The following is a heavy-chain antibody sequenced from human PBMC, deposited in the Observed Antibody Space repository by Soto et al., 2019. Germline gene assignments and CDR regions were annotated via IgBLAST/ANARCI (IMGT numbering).Heavy chain of an antibody. CDR2: IYYSGST. CDR3: ARIPVGTSMICWFDP. Sequence: SETLSLTCTVSGGSVSSGDYYWSWIRQPPGKGLEWIGNIYYSGSTNYNPSLKSRATISVDTSKNQFSLKVSSATAADTAVYYCARIPVGTSMICWFDPWGQGTLVTVSS. CDR1: GGSVSSGDYY. J-gene: IGHJ5*02. V-gene: IGHV4-61*08. D-gene: IGHD5-18*01.